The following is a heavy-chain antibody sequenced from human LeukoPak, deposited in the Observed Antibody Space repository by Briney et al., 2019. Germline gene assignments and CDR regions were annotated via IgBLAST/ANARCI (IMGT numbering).Heavy chain of an antibody. CDR3: ARGLGGSYQFYFDY. CDR2: INPNSGGT. J-gene: IGHJ4*02. D-gene: IGHD1-26*01. V-gene: IGHV1-2*02. Sequence: VASVKVSCKASGYTFTGYYMHWVRQAPGQGLEWMGWINPNSGGTNYAQKFQGRVTMTRDTSISTAYMELSRLRSDDTAVYYCARGLGGSYQFYFDYWGQGTLVTVSS. CDR1: GYTFTGYY.